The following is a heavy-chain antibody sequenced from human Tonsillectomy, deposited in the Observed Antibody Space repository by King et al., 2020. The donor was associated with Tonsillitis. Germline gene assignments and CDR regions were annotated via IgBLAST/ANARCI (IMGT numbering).Heavy chain of an antibody. J-gene: IGHJ4*02. CDR2: ISGSGSPI. CDR3: ARDHNWGFDY. V-gene: IGHV3-48*01. D-gene: IGHD7-27*01. Sequence: VQLVESGGGLVQPGGSLRLSCVASGFTFSTYSMNWVRQAPGKGLEWVSYISGSGSPICYADSVKGRFTISRDHAKNSLFLQMNSLRAEDTAVYYCARDHNWGFDYWGQGTLVTVSS. CDR1: GFTFSTYS.